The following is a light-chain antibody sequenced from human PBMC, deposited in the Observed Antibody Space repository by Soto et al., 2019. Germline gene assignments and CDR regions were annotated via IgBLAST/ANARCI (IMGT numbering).Light chain of an antibody. CDR2: AAS. CDR1: QGIRND. J-gene: IGKJ1*01. V-gene: IGKV1-6*01. CDR3: AQDYIFPRT. Sequence: AIQMTQSPSSLSASVGDRVTIACRASQGIRNDLGWYQQKPGKAPKLLIYAASNLQSGVPSRFSGSGSGTNFALIINGLQPEDVATYHCAQDYIFPRTFGQGTKVEIK.